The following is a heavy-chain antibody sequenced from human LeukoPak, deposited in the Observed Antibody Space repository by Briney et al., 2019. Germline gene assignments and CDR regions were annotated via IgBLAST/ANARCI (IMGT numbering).Heavy chain of an antibody. Sequence: SQTLSLTCTVSGGSISSGDYYWSWIRQPPGKGLEWIGYIYYSGSTYYNPSLKSRVTISVDTSKNQFSLKLSSVTAADTAVYYCARKYSSGWYGPFDYWGQGTLVTVPS. D-gene: IGHD6-19*01. CDR2: IYYSGST. V-gene: IGHV4-30-4*08. J-gene: IGHJ4*02. CDR1: GGSISSGDYY. CDR3: ARKYSSGWYGPFDY.